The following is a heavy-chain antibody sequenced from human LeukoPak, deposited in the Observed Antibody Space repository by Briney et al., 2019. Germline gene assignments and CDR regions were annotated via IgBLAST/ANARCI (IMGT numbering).Heavy chain of an antibody. Sequence: GESLKISCKASGYSFTTYWIGWVRQMPGKGLEWMGIIYPGDSDTRYSPSFQGQVTISADKSISTAYLQWSSLKASDTAMYYCARAYYYGSGSYYNLPYAFDIWGQGTMVTVSS. CDR1: GYSFTTYW. CDR3: ARAYYYGSGSYYNLPYAFDI. D-gene: IGHD3-10*01. V-gene: IGHV5-51*01. CDR2: IYPGDSDT. J-gene: IGHJ3*02.